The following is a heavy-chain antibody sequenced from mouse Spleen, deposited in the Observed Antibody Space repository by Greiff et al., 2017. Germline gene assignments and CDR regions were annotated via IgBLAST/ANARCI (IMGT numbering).Heavy chain of an antibody. CDR3: ARAAPPYYYAMDY. J-gene: IGHJ4*01. Sequence: EVHLVESEGGLVQPGSSMKLSCTASGFTFSDYYMAWVRQVPEKGLEWVANINYDGSSTYYLDSLKSRFIISRDNAKNILYLQMSSLKSEDTATYYCARAAPPYYYAMDYWGQGTSVTVSS. CDR1: GFTFSDYY. V-gene: IGHV5-16*01. CDR2: INYDGSST.